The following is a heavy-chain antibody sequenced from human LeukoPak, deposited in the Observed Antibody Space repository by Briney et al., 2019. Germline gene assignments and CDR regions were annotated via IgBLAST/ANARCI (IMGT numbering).Heavy chain of an antibody. Sequence: SETLSLTCAVYGGSFSGYYWSWIRQPPGKGLEWIGEINHSGSTNYNPSLKSRVTISVDTSKNQFSLKLSSVTAADTAVYYCARGVWGGYYFDYWGQGTLVTVSS. D-gene: IGHD3-16*01. CDR3: ARGVWGGYYFDY. CDR2: INHSGST. V-gene: IGHV4-34*01. CDR1: GGSFSGYY. J-gene: IGHJ4*02.